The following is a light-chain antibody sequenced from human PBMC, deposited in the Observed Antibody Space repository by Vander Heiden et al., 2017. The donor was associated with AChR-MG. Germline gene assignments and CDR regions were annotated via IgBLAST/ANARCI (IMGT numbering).Light chain of an antibody. CDR1: QSVLYSSNNKNY. CDR3: QQYYSTSPT. CDR2: WAS. J-gene: IGKJ4*01. Sequence: IVMTQSPDSLPVSLGERATINCKSSQSVLYSSNNKNYLAWYQQKPGQPPKLLIYWASTRESGVPDRFSGSGSGTDFTLTISSLQAEDVAVYYCQQYYSTSPTFGGGTKVEIK. V-gene: IGKV4-1*01.